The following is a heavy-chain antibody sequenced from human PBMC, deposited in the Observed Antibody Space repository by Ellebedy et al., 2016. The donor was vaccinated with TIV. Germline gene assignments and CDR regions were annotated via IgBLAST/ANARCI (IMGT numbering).Heavy chain of an antibody. CDR2: ISDSGDST. CDR3: VKERDGGWDY. Sequence: PGGSLTLSCAASGFTFSSCAMSWVRQAPGKGLEWVSTISDSGDSTYYADSVKGRFTISRDNSKNMLYLQMNSLRAEDTDLYYCVKERDGGWDYWGQGTLVTVSS. CDR1: GFTFSSCA. J-gene: IGHJ4*02. D-gene: IGHD6-19*01. V-gene: IGHV3-23*01.